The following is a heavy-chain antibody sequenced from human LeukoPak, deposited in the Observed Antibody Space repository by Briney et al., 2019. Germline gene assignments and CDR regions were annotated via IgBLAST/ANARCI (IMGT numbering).Heavy chain of an antibody. D-gene: IGHD3-10*01. CDR1: GFTFSNYW. Sequence: GGSLRLSCAAFGFTFSNYWMTWVRQAPGKGLEWVASIKQDGGETYYVDSVKGRFTFSRDNAKNSVYLQMSSLRAEDTAVYYCTRDKSAGADTGSSFYYWGQGALVTVSS. V-gene: IGHV3-7*03. CDR3: TRDKSAGADTGSSFYY. CDR2: IKQDGGET. J-gene: IGHJ4*02.